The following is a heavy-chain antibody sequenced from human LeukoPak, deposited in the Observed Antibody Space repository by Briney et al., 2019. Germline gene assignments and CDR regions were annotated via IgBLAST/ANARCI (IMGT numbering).Heavy chain of an antibody. D-gene: IGHD5-18*01. CDR1: GFTVSSNY. Sequence: PGGALRLSCAASGFTVSSNYMSWVRQRPGEGLWWVAAISPRASHRYYADFLGGRLTTSRDNSKNTLDLQMSSLRAEDTAVYYYVKDRFGSFDPWGQGTLVTASS. V-gene: IGHV3-23*01. J-gene: IGHJ5*02. CDR3: VKDRFGSFDP. CDR2: ISPRASHR.